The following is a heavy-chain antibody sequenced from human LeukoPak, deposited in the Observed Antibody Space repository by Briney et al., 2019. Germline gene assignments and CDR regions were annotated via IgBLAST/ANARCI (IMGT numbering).Heavy chain of an antibody. J-gene: IGHJ4*02. CDR3: ARDRRMVAATPFDY. CDR1: GYTFTGYY. V-gene: IGHV1-2*02. CDR2: INPNSGGT. Sequence: ASVKVSCKASGYTFTGYYMHWVRQAPGQGLEWMGWINPNSGGTNYAQKFQGRVTMTRDTSISTAYMELSRLRSDDTAVYYCARDRRMVAATPFDYWAREPWSPSPQ. D-gene: IGHD2-15*01.